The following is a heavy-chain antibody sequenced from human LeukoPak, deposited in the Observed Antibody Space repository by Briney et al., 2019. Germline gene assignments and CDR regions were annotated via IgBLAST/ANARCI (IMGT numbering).Heavy chain of an antibody. D-gene: IGHD4-17*01. CDR3: ARHQNTVTTHIGEAYYYYMDV. CDR2: IYPGDSDT. J-gene: IGHJ6*03. CDR1: GYSFTSYW. Sequence: GESLKISCKGSGYSFTSYWIGWVRQMPGKGLEWMGIIYPGDSDTRYSPSFQGQVTISADKSISTAYLQWSSLKASDTAIYYCARHQNTVTTHIGEAYYYYMDVWGKGTPVTVSS. V-gene: IGHV5-51*01.